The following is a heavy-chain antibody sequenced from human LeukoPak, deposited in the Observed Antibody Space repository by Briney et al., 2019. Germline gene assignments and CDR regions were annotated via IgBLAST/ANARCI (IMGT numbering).Heavy chain of an antibody. V-gene: IGHV3-23*01. CDR3: AARVVVTLMGFYDL. CDR1: GHYFA. J-gene: IGHJ3*01. Sequence: HPGGSLRLSCTVSGHYFAVIWVRHAPGKGREWVSRMSAIGGTYYPDSMKDRFIMSRDNSKSTLYLQVNNVRVDDSAVYYCAARVVVTLMGFYDLWGQGTLVSVSS. CDR2: MSAIGGT. D-gene: IGHD2-21*02.